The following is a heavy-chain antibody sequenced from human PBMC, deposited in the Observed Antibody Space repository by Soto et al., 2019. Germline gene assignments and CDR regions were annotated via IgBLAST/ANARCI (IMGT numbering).Heavy chain of an antibody. Sequence: GGSLRLSCAASGFTFSSYAMHWVRQAPGKGLEWVSYISSSSSTIYYADSVKGRFTISRDNAKNSLYLQMNSLRDEDTAVYYCASGVDTAMVNFDYWGQGTLVTVSS. V-gene: IGHV3-48*02. D-gene: IGHD5-18*01. CDR3: ASGVDTAMVNFDY. CDR2: ISSSSSTI. J-gene: IGHJ4*02. CDR1: GFTFSSYA.